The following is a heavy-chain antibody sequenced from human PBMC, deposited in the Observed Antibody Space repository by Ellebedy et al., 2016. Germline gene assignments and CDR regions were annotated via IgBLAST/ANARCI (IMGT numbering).Heavy chain of an antibody. CDR3: VKGADSGKFSPLDF. CDR2: IPWNSINI. V-gene: IGHV3-9*02. CDR1: GFKSDDYG. D-gene: IGHD1-26*01. Sequence: GGSLRLXCEASGFKSDDYGMHWVRQAPGKGLEWVSGIPWNSINIIYADSVKGRFTVSRDNANKAMYLQMNSLRAEDTALYYCVKGADSGKFSPLDFWGQGTLVTVSS. J-gene: IGHJ4*02.